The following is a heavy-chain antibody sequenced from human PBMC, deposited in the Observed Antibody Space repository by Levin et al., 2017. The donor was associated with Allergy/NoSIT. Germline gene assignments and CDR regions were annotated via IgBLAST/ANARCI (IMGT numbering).Heavy chain of an antibody. CDR3: ASFTILRGMDV. CDR1: GGSISSSTYY. V-gene: IGHV4-39*01. CDR2: IYYSGTT. J-gene: IGHJ6*02. Sequence: SETLSLTCTVSGGSISSSTYYWGWIRQPPGKGLEWIGSIYYSGTTYYNPSLKSRVTISVDTSKNQFSLKLSSVTAADTAVYYCASFTILRGMDVWGQGTTVTVSS. D-gene: IGHD3-9*01.